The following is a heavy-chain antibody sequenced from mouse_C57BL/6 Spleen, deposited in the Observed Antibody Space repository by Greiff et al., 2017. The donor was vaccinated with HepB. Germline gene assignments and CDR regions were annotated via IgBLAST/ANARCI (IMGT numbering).Heavy chain of an antibody. Sequence: VQLKESGPGLVKPSQSLSLTCSVTGYSITSGYYWNWIRQFPGNKLEWMGYISYDGSNNYNPSLKNRISITRDTSKNQFFLKLNSVTTEDTATYYCARGAVVASNYFDHWGQGTTLTVSS. V-gene: IGHV3-6*01. CDR2: ISYDGSN. J-gene: IGHJ2*01. CDR3: ARGAVVASNYFDH. CDR1: GYSITSGYY. D-gene: IGHD1-1*01.